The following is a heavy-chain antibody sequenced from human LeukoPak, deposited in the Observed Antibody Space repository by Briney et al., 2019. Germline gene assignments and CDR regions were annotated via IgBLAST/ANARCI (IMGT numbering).Heavy chain of an antibody. CDR1: GFTFSSYE. CDR3: AREIVSAVAGNFDY. Sequence: PGGSLRLSCAASGFTFSSYEMNWVRQAPGKGLEWVSYISSSDGTRTYADSVKGRFTISRDNTKNSLYLEMNSLRAEDPAVYYCAREIVSAVAGNFDYWGQGTLVTVSS. D-gene: IGHD6-19*01. V-gene: IGHV3-48*03. J-gene: IGHJ4*02. CDR2: ISSSDGTR.